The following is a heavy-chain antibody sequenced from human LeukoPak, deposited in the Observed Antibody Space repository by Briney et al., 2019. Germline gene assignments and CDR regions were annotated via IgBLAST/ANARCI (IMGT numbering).Heavy chain of an antibody. Sequence: SETLSLTCTVSGGSISGGSISSDYWSWVRQPAGKGLEWIGRIYISGSTNSNPSLKSRVTISVDTSKNQFSLKLSSVTAADTAVYYCARGHYRITIFGVVRSPYFDYWGQGTLVTVSS. CDR2: IYISGST. CDR3: ARGHYRITIFGVVRSPYFDY. J-gene: IGHJ4*02. V-gene: IGHV4-4*07. D-gene: IGHD3-3*01. CDR1: GGSISSDY.